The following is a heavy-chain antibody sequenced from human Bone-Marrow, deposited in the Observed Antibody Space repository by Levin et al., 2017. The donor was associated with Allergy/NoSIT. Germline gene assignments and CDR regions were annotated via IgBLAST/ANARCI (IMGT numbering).Heavy chain of an antibody. CDR2: IPHDGSNE. D-gene: IGHD5-12*01. V-gene: IGHV3-30*18. Sequence: GESLKISCAASGFTFSSFGMHWVRQVPGKGLQWVALIPHDGSNEYYADSVKGRFSISRDNSKNTLYLQMNNVRAEDTAVYYCAKAGRDGGHEAFDYWGQGTRVTVSS. J-gene: IGHJ4*02. CDR1: GFTFSSFG. CDR3: AKAGRDGGHEAFDY.